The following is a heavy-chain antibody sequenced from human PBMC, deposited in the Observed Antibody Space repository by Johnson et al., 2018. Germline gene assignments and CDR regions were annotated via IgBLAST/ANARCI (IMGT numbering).Heavy chain of an antibody. CDR2: IIPIFGTA. J-gene: IGHJ6*02. CDR3: GRDPRITGTYDYSGMDV. D-gene: IGHD1-20*01. Sequence: QVQLVQSGAEVKKPGSSVKVSCKASGGTFSSYAISWVRQAPGQGLEWMGGIIPIFGTANYAQKFQGRVTITADESTSTAYMELSSLRSEDTAVYYCGRDPRITGTYDYSGMDVWGQGTTVTVSS. CDR1: GGTFSSYA. V-gene: IGHV1-69*12.